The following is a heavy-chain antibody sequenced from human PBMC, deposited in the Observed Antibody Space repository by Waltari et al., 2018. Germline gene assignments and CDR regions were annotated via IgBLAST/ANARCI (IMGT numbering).Heavy chain of an antibody. V-gene: IGHV4-39*01. CDR1: GGSISSSSYY. CDR2: IYYSGST. J-gene: IGHJ4*02. Sequence: QLQLQESGPGLVKPSETLSLTCTVSGGSISSSSYYWGWIRQPPGKGLEWIGSIYYSGSTYYNPSLKSRVTISVDTSKNQFSLKLSSVTAADTAVYYCARHGAINYCTNGVCYTGFDYWGQGTLVTVSS. CDR3: ARHGAINYCTNGVCYTGFDY. D-gene: IGHD2-8*01.